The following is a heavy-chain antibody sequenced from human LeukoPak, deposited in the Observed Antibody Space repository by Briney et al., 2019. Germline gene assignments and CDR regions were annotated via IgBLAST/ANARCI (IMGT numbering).Heavy chain of an antibody. CDR3: AKDGHDYGDYAGAFDI. CDR1: GFTFDDYA. J-gene: IGHJ3*02. D-gene: IGHD4-17*01. Sequence: GRSLRLSCAASGFTFDDYAMHWVRQAPGKGLEWVSGISWNSGSIGYADSVKGRFTISRDNAKNSLYLQMNSLRAEDTALYYCAKDGHDYGDYAGAFDIWGQGTMVTVSS. V-gene: IGHV3-9*01. CDR2: ISWNSGSI.